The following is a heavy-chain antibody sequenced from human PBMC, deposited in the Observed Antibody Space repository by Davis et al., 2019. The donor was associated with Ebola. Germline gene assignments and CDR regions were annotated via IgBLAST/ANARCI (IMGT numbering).Heavy chain of an antibody. D-gene: IGHD5-24*01. CDR3: ARDYNYSFDY. CDR2: IKGDGSKE. V-gene: IGHV3-7*01. CDR1: GFTFGNYW. J-gene: IGHJ4*02. Sequence: GESLKISCAATGFTFGNYWMVWVRQAPGEGLEWVANIKGDGSKENYVDSVKGRFTISRDNTKNSLFLQMNSLRAEDTAVYYCARDYNYSFDYWGQGALVTVSS.